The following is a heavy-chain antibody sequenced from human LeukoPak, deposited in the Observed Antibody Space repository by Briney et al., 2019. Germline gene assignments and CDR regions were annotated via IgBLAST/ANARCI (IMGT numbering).Heavy chain of an antibody. CDR1: GFTFSSYG. CDR2: ISYDGSKK. CDR3: AKAYYGSGSPLDWFDP. D-gene: IGHD3-10*01. V-gene: IGHV3-30*18. J-gene: IGHJ5*02. Sequence: GGSLRLSCAASGFTFSSYGMHWVRQAPGKGLEWVAIISYDGSKKYYGDSVKGRFTISRDNSKNTVYLQVNSLRAEDTAVYYCAKAYYGSGSPLDWFDPWGQGTLVTVSS.